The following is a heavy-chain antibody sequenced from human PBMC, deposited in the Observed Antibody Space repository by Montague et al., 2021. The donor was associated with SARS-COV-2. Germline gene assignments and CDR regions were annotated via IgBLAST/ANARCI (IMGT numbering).Heavy chain of an antibody. CDR2: ISSDSVGST. D-gene: IGHD3-22*01. V-gene: IGHV3-23*01. J-gene: IGHJ4*02. Sequence: SLRLSCAASGFTFSNYGISWVRQAPGKGLEWVPAISSDSVGSTNYADSVRGRFTISRDNSKNTLYVQMNSLRAEDTAVYYCAKGSSGYPHYFDYWGQGTLVTVSS. CDR1: GFTFSNYG. CDR3: AKGSSGYPHYFDY.